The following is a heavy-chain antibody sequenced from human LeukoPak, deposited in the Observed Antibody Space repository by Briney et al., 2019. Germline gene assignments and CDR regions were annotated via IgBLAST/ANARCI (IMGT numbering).Heavy chain of an antibody. Sequence: ASVKVSCKASGGTFSSYAISWVRQAPGQGLEWMGRIIPILGIASYAQKFQGRVTITADKSTSTAYMELSSLRSEDTAVYYCASLQESLPDGDIWGQGTMVTVSS. J-gene: IGHJ3*02. CDR1: GGTFSSYA. CDR3: ASLQESLPDGDI. V-gene: IGHV1-69*04. CDR2: IIPILGIA. D-gene: IGHD1-1*01.